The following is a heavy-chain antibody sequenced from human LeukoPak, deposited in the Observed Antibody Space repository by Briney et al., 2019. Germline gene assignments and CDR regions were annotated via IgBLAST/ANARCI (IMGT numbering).Heavy chain of an antibody. CDR3: ARVVGDCVGLDY. V-gene: IGHV3-21*01. J-gene: IGHJ4*02. CDR2: ISSSSSYI. Sequence: GGSLRLSCAASGFTFSSYSMNWVRQAPGKGLEWVSSISSSSSYIYYADSVKGRFTISRDNAKNSLYLQMNSLRAEDTAVYYCARVVGDCVGLDYWGQGTLVTVSS. CDR1: GFTFSSYS. D-gene: IGHD2-21*02.